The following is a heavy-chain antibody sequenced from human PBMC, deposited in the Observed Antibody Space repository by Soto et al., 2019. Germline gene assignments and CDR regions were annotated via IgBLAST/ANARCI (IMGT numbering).Heavy chain of an antibody. CDR3: ARVRRDYYYDSSGYTPGGRIDP. CDR1: GGSVTSYH. J-gene: IGHJ5*02. D-gene: IGHD3-22*01. V-gene: IGHV4-59*02. CDR2: TSYTGNT. Sequence: SETLSLPYFVSGGSVTSYHWSWIRQFPGKGLEWIAYTSYTGNTNYNPSLQSRVTISLDTSKNQFSLKLSSVTAADTAVYYCARVRRDYYYDSSGYTPGGRIDPWGQGTLVTVSS.